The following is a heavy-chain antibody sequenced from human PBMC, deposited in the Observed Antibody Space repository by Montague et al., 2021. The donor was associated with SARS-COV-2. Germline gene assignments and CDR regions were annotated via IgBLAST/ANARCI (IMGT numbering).Heavy chain of an antibody. Sequence: SETLSLTCSVSGGSISTYYWSWIRQPPGKGLEWIGYIDDSGTTRXXPSLRSRATISLDLSKNQFSLDLNSVTAADTAVYYCARYAYNHYGLDVWGQGTTVTVSS. J-gene: IGHJ6*02. CDR2: IDDSGTT. CDR3: ARYAYNHYGLDV. CDR1: GGSISTYY. D-gene: IGHD2-2*01. V-gene: IGHV4-59*08.